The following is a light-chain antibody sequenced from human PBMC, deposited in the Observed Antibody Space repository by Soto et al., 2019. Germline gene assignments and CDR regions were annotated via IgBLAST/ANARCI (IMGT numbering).Light chain of an antibody. J-gene: IGLJ1*01. CDR3: QSFDSSLVDYV. Sequence: QSVLTQPPSVSGAPGQRVTISCTGSSSNIGAGYDVHWYQQLPGTAPKLLIYRNDNRPSGVPDRFSGSKSGTSASLAITGLQAADEADYYCQSFDSSLVDYVFGTGTKVTVL. V-gene: IGLV1-40*01. CDR2: RND. CDR1: SSNIGAGYD.